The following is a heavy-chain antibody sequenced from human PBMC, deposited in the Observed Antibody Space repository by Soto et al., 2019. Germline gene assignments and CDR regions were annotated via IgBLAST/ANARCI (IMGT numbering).Heavy chain of an antibody. CDR1: GGSISSSSYY. CDR3: ARHRTYYGSGSPTAPKYYMDV. Sequence: SETLSLTCTVYGGSISSSSYYWGWIRQPPGKGLEWIGSIYYSGSTYYNPSLKSRVTISVDTSKNQFSLKLSSVTAADTAVYYCARHRTYYGSGSPTAPKYYMDVWGKGTTVTVSS. CDR2: IYYSGST. V-gene: IGHV4-39*01. D-gene: IGHD3-10*01. J-gene: IGHJ6*03.